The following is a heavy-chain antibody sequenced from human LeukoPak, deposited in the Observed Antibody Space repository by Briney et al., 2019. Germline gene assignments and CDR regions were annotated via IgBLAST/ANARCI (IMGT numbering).Heavy chain of an antibody. D-gene: IGHD3-22*01. V-gene: IGHV3-11*01. J-gene: IGHJ4*02. CDR3: ARDLLIYDSSGYPFDY. Sequence: PGGSLILSSAASGFTFSDYYMSWIRQAPGKGLEWVSYISSSGSTIYYADSVKGRFTISRDNAKNSLYLQMNSLRAGDTAVYYCARDLLIYDSSGYPFDYWGQGTLVTVSS. CDR1: GFTFSDYY. CDR2: ISSSGSTI.